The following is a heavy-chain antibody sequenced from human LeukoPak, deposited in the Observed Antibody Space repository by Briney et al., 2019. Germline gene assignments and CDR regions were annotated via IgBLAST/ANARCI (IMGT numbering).Heavy chain of an antibody. CDR1: GFTFGDYA. J-gene: IGHJ4*02. V-gene: IGHV3-49*04. CDR3: TRARTAMGSNFDY. CDR2: IRSKAYGGTT. D-gene: IGHD5-18*01. Sequence: GGSLRLSCTASGFTFGDYAMSWVRQAPGKGLEWVGFIRSKAYGGTTEYAASVKGRFTISRDDSKSIAYLQMNSLKTEDTAVYYCTRARTAMGSNFDYWGQGTLVTVSS.